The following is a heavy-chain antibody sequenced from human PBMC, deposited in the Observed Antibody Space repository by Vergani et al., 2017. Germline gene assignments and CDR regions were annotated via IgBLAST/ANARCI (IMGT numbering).Heavy chain of an antibody. D-gene: IGHD3-10*01. CDR2: ISSSSSTI. CDR1: GFTFSSYS. CDR3: ARVEGGYGEFAYLSAGAWFDP. V-gene: IGHV3-48*01. J-gene: IGHJ5*02. Sequence: EVQLVESGGGLVQPGGSLRLSCAASGFTFSSYSMNWVRQAPGKGLDWVSYISSSSSTIYYADSVKGRFTISRDNATNSLYLQMNSLRAEETAVYYCARVEGGYGEFAYLSAGAWFDPWGQGTLVTVSS.